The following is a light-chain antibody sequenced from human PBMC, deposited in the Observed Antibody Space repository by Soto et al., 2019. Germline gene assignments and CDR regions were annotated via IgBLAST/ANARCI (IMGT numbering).Light chain of an antibody. CDR1: QSISSNF. J-gene: IGKJ1*01. CDR3: QQYGNSRT. CDR2: GAS. V-gene: IGKV3-20*01. Sequence: EIVLTQSPGTLSLSPGEGATLSCRASQSISSNFLAWYQQKRGQAPRLLIHGASNRATGIPDRFSGSGSGTDFTLTITRLEPEDFAMYYCQQYGNSRTFGQGTKVDIK.